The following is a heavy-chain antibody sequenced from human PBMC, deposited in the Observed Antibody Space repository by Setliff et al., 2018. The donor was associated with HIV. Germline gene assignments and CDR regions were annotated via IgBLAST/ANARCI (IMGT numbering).Heavy chain of an antibody. D-gene: IGHD1-7*01. CDR1: GASVSMPCW. V-gene: IGHV4-4*02. Sequence: SETLSLTCTVIGASVSMPCWWGWGRQSPGRRLEWIGEVSDGGTKYNPSLQGRATTSVDRSKNQFSLELRSATAADTAVCYCVKEGRTSTVFDYWGQGVMVTVSS. CDR2: VSDGGT. CDR3: VKEGRTSTVFDY. J-gene: IGHJ4*02.